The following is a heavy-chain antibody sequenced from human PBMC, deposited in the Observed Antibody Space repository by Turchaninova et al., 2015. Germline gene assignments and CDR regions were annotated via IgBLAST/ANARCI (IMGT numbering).Heavy chain of an antibody. J-gene: IGHJ4*02. CDR2: IYPNSGGT. D-gene: IGHD5-24*01. V-gene: IGHV1-2*02. CDR3: ARNQDGYGY. CDR1: GYTFTDND. Sequence: QVQLVQSGAEVKEHGAAVTVSCKPAGYTFTDNDIHWVRQAPGKGLEWMGWIYPNSGGTNYAQKFQGRVTMTRDTSISTAYLELSSLGSEDTAVYYCARNQDGYGYWGQGTLVTVSS.